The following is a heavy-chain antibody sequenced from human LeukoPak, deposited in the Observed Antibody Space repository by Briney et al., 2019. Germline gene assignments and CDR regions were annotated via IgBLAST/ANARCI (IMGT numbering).Heavy chain of an antibody. CDR1: GFTFSSYA. CDR3: AKPMGNIVVVPAALDAFDI. J-gene: IGHJ3*02. V-gene: IGHV3-23*01. CDR2: ISGSGGST. Sequence: PGGSLRLSCAASGFTFSSYAMSWVRQAPGKGLEWVSAISGSGGSTYYADSVKGRFTISRDNSKNTLYLQMNSLRAEDTAVYYCAKPMGNIVVVPAALDAFDIWGQGTMVTVSS. D-gene: IGHD2-2*01.